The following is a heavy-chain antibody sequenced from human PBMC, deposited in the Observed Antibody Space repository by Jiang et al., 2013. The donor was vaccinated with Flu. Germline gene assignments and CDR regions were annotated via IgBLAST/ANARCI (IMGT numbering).Heavy chain of an antibody. J-gene: IGHJ4*02. V-gene: IGHV4-39*01. CDR1: GGSISSSSYY. Sequence: LLKPSETLSLTCTVSGGSISSSSYYWGWIRQPPGKGLEWIGSIYYSGSTYYNPSLKSRVTISVDTSKNQFSLKLSSVTAADTAVYYCARRSFIAAAYDYWGQGTLVTVSS. D-gene: IGHD6-13*01. CDR2: IYYSGST. CDR3: ARRSFIAAAYDY.